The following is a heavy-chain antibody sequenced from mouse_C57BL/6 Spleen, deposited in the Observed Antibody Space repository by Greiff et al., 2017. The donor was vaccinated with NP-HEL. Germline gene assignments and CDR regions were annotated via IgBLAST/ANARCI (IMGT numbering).Heavy chain of an antibody. CDR3: ARRGWDLYWYFDV. CDR2: INPNNGGT. CDR1: GYTFTDYY. D-gene: IGHD4-1*01. J-gene: IGHJ1*03. Sequence: EVQLQQSGPELVKPGASVKISCKASGYTFTDYYMNWVKQSHGKSLEWIGDINPNNGGTSYNQKFKGKATLTVDKSSSTAYMELRSLTSEDSAVYYCARRGWDLYWYFDVWGTGTTVTVSS. V-gene: IGHV1-26*01.